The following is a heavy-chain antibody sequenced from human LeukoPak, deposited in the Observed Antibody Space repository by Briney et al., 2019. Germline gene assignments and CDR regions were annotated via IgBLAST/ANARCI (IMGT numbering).Heavy chain of an antibody. CDR3: ASLTYYYDSSGYCYNY. J-gene: IGHJ4*02. V-gene: IGHV4-39*01. CDR2: IYYSGST. Sequence: SGTLSLTCTVSGGSISSSSYSWGWIRQPPGKGLEWIGSIYYSGSTYYNPSLKSRVTISVDTSKSQFSLKLSSVTAADTAVYYCASLTYYYDSSGYCYNYWGQGTLVTVSS. D-gene: IGHD3-22*01. CDR1: GGSISSSSYS.